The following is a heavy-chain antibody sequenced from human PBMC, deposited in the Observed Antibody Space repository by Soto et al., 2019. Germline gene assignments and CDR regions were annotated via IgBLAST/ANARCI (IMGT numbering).Heavy chain of an antibody. J-gene: IGHJ4*02. D-gene: IGHD2-15*01. CDR1: GFTFSNAW. Sequence: EVQLVESGGGLVKPGGSLRLSCAASGFTFSNAWMSWVRQAPGKGLEWVGRIKSKTDGGTTDYAAPVKGRFTIARDDSRNTLYVQMNSLKTEDTAVYYCTTDIGRGGRDYWGQGTLVTVSS. CDR2: IKSKTDGGTT. V-gene: IGHV3-15*01. CDR3: TTDIGRGGRDY.